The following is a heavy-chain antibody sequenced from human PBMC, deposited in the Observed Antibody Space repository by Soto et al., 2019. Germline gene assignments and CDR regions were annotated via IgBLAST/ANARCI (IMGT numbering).Heavy chain of an antibody. V-gene: IGHV1-46*01. D-gene: IGHD6-25*01. J-gene: IGHJ6*02. CDR3: ARGDGCGSSGFYYYYGMDV. Sequence: QVQLVQSGAEVKKPGASVKVSCKASGFTFTNYFFHWVRPAPRQGLECMGIISAYDGSTHYVQSLQGRVTMTSDTSPSTVYMELSSLRSEDTAVYYCARGDGCGSSGFYYYYGMDVWGHGTTVTVSS. CDR1: GFTFTNYF. CDR2: ISAYDGST.